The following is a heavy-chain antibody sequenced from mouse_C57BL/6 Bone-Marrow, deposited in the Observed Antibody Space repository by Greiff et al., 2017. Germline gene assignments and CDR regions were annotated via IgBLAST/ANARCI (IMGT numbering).Heavy chain of an antibody. CDR1: GYTFTSYG. Sequence: VQVVESGAELARPGASVKLSCKASGYTFTSYGISWVKQRTGQGLEWIGEIYPRSGNTYYNEKFKGKATLTADKSSSTAYMELRSLTSEDSAVYFCARGDYDWFAYWGQGTLVTVSA. J-gene: IGHJ3*01. D-gene: IGHD2-4*01. CDR2: IYPRSGNT. V-gene: IGHV1-81*01. CDR3: ARGDYDWFAY.